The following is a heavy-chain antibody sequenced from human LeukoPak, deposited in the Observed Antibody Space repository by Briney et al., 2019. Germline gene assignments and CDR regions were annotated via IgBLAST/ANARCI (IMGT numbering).Heavy chain of an antibody. CDR3: ARDRGRYYMDV. Sequence: PGGSLRLSCAASGFTFSNYWMHWVRQAPGKGLVWVSRINSDGINTSYADSVKGRFTISRDNAKNTLNLQMNSLRAGDTAVYYCARDRGRYYMDVWGKGTTVTISS. J-gene: IGHJ6*03. D-gene: IGHD6-25*01. CDR1: GFTFSNYW. CDR2: INSDGINT. V-gene: IGHV3-74*01.